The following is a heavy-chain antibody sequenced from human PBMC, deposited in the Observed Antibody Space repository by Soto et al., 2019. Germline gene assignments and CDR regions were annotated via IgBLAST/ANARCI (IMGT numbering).Heavy chain of an antibody. CDR1: GASISSSSHY. V-gene: IGHV4-39*01. Sequence: SETLSLTCSVSGASISSSSHYWGWIRQPPGKGLEWIGSIYYSGSIYHSPSLKSRVTLSVDTSKKQFSLKLSSVTAADTAVYYCAKNWNWGSLVHWGQGTLVTVSS. CDR3: AKNWNWGSLVH. CDR2: IYYSGSI. D-gene: IGHD7-27*01. J-gene: IGHJ4*02.